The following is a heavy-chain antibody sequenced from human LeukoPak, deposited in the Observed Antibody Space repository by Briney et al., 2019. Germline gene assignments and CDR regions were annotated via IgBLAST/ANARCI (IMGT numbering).Heavy chain of an antibody. J-gene: IGHJ6*04. V-gene: IGHV3-21*01. CDR1: GFTFSSHS. Sequence: GGSLRLSCAASGFTFSSHSMNWVRQAPGKGLEWVSSISTSSSYIYYADSVKGRFTISRDNAKNSLYLQMNSLRAEDTAVYYCAELGITMIGGVWGKGTTVTISS. D-gene: IGHD3-10*02. CDR2: ISTSSSYI. CDR3: AELGITMIGGV.